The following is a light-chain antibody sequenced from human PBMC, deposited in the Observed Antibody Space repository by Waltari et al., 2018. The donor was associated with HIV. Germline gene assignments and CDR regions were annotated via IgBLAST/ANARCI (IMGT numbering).Light chain of an antibody. CDR1: SPNIGAGYD. Sequence: QSVLTQPPSVSGAPGQRVTLSCTGSSPNIGAGYDVHWYQQLPGTAPKLLIYGNTNRPSGVSDRFSGSKSGTSASLAITGLQAEDEADYYCQSYDSRQSGFWVFGGGTTLTVL. CDR3: QSYDSRQSGFWV. J-gene: IGLJ3*02. CDR2: GNT. V-gene: IGLV1-40*01.